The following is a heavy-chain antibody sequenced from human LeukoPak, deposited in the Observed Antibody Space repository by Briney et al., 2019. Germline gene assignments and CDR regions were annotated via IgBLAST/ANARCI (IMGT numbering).Heavy chain of an antibody. CDR3: ARIQAYSSGWHYYYGMDV. CDR2: IKQDGSEK. Sequence: GGSLRLSCAASGFTFSSYWMSWVRQAPGKGLEWVANIKQDGSEKYYVDSVKGRFTISRDNAKNSLYLQMNSLRAEDTAVYYCARIQAYSSGWHYYYGMDVWGQGTTVTVSS. J-gene: IGHJ6*02. CDR1: GFTFSSYW. V-gene: IGHV3-7*01. D-gene: IGHD6-19*01.